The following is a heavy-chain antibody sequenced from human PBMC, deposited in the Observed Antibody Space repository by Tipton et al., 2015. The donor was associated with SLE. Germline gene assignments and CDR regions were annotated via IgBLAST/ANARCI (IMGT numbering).Heavy chain of an antibody. Sequence: TLSLTCTVSRGSISSYYWSWIRPPPGKGLEWIGYIYTSGSTNYNPSLKSRVTISVDTSKNQFSLKLSPVTAADTAVYYCARDPKGWFDPWGQGTLVTVSS. CDR1: RGSISSYY. CDR2: IYTSGST. V-gene: IGHV4-59*01. J-gene: IGHJ5*02. CDR3: ARDPKGWFDP.